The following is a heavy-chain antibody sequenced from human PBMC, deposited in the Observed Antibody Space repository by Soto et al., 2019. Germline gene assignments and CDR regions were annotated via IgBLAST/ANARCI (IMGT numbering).Heavy chain of an antibody. Sequence: SVKVSCKASGGTFSSYTISWVRQAPGQGLEWMGRIIPILGIANYAQKFQGRFTISRDNSKNTLYLQMNSLRAEDTAVYYCARGKYRIHQYYYYGMDVWGQGTTVTVSS. D-gene: IGHD5-18*01. CDR3: ARGKYRIHQYYYYGMDV. V-gene: IGHV1-69*02. CDR2: IIPILGIA. J-gene: IGHJ6*02. CDR1: GGTFSSYT.